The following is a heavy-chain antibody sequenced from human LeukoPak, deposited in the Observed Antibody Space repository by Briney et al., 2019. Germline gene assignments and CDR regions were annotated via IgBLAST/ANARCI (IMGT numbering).Heavy chain of an antibody. V-gene: IGHV1-69*13. CDR1: GGTFSSYA. CDR3: ASPKPSYCSSTSCQFDY. CDR2: IIPIFGTA. Sequence: ASVKVSCKASGGTFSSYAISWVRQAPGQGLEWMGGIIPIFGTANYAQKFQGRVTITADESTSTAYMELSSLRSEDTAVYYCASPKPSYCSSTSCQFDYWGQGTLVTVSS. J-gene: IGHJ4*02. D-gene: IGHD2-2*01.